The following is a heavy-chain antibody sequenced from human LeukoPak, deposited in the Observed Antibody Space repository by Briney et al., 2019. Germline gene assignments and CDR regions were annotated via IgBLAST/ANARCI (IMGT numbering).Heavy chain of an antibody. CDR1: GFTFSDST. D-gene: IGHD1-14*01. V-gene: IGHV3-21*01. CDR2: ISGSSRFI. J-gene: IGHJ4*02. Sequence: GGSLRLSCAASGFTFSDSTMNWVRQAPGKVLEWVSSISGSSRFIYYADSVRGRFTISRDSAKNSLDLQMSSLRAEDTAVYYCARGAGVRPLDYWGQGTLVTVSS. CDR3: ARGAGVRPLDY.